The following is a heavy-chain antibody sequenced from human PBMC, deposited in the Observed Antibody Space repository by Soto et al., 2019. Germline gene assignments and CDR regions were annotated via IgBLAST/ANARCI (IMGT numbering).Heavy chain of an antibody. CDR2: TYYRSKWYN. CDR1: GDSVSSNSAA. CDR3: ARDGGAVITYYYYYMDV. Sequence: QSQTLSLTCAISGDSVSSNSAAWNWIRQSPSRGLEWLGRTYYRSKWYNDYAVSVKSRITINPDTSKNQFSLQLNSVTPEDTAVYYCARDGGAVITYYYYYMDVWGKGTTVTVSS. J-gene: IGHJ6*03. D-gene: IGHD3-22*01. V-gene: IGHV6-1*01.